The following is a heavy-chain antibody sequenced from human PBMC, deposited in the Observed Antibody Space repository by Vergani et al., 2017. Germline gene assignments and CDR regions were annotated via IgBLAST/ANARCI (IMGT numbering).Heavy chain of an antibody. CDR2: IIPILGIA. Sequence: QVQLVQSGAEVKKPGSSVKVSCKASGGTFSSYTISWVRQAHGQGLEWMGRIIPILGIANYAQKFQGRVTITADKSTSTAYMELSSLRSEDTAVEYCARDRLDPAASTHYYYYYCMDVWGKGTTVTVSS. CDR3: ARDRLDPAASTHYYYYYCMDV. CDR1: GGTFSSYT. V-gene: IGHV1-69*08. J-gene: IGHJ6*04. D-gene: IGHD2-2*01.